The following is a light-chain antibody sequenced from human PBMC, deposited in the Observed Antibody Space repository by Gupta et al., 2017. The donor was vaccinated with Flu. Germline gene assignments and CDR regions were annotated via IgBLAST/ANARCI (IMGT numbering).Light chain of an antibody. CDR2: LGS. CDR1: QSLLQSNGYNS. V-gene: IGKV2-28*01. CDR3: MQAIQIPRT. J-gene: IGKJ1*01. Sequence: DIVMTQSPLSLPVTPGEPASISCRSSQSLLQSNGYNSLDWYLQKPGQSPQLLIYLGSNRASGVPDRFSGSGSGTDFTLRISRVEAEDVGVYFCMQAIQIPRTFGQGTKVEIK.